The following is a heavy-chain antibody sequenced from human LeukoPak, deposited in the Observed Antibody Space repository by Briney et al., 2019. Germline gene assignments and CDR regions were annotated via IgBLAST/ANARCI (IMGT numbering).Heavy chain of an antibody. CDR2: IRVYNGDT. Sequence: GASVKVSCKASGYTFTNYGITWVRQAAGQGLEWMGWIRVYNGDTNYAQTLQDRLTMTTDTSTSTAYMELRSLRSDDTAVYYCARAPTTYNNAWGGYWGQGTLVAVSS. V-gene: IGHV1-18*01. CDR1: GYTFTNYG. J-gene: IGHJ4*02. CDR3: ARAPTTYNNAWGGY. D-gene: IGHD1-14*01.